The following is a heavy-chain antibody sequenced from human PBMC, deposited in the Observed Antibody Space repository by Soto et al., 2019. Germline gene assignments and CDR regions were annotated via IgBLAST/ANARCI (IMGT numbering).Heavy chain of an antibody. CDR1: GGTFSSYA. Sequence: QVQLVQSGAEVKKPGSSVKVSCKASGGTFSSYAISWVRQAPGQGLEWMGGIIPIFGTANYAQKFQGRVTITADESTSTAYMELRSLRSEDTAVYYCARDNKALRWFGEFGGYFDYWGQGTLVTVSS. J-gene: IGHJ4*02. CDR3: ARDNKALRWFGEFGGYFDY. CDR2: IIPIFGTA. V-gene: IGHV1-69*01. D-gene: IGHD3-10*01.